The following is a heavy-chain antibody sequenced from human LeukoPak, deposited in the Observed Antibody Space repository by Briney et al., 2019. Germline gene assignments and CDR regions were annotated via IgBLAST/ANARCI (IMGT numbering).Heavy chain of an antibody. CDR2: ISYDGSNK. CDR1: GFTFSSYA. V-gene: IGHV3-30*04. Sequence: GRSLRLSCAASGFTFSSYAMHWVRQAPGKGLEWVAVISYDGSNKYYADSVKGRFTISRDNSKNTLYLQMNGLRAEDTAVYYCARDFWYDILTGRFDYWGQGTLVTVSS. D-gene: IGHD3-9*01. J-gene: IGHJ4*02. CDR3: ARDFWYDILTGRFDY.